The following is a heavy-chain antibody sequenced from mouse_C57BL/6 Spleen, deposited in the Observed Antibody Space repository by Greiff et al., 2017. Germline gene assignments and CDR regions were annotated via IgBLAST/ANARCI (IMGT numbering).Heavy chain of an antibody. CDR1: GFSFSDAW. CDR2: IRNKANTHAT. V-gene: IGHV6-6*01. CDR3: TRAYDYDVSWFAY. D-gene: IGHD2-4*01. Sequence: EVMLVESGGGLVQPGGSMKLSCAASGFSFSDAWMDWVRQSPEKGLEWVAEIRNKANTHATYYAESVKGRFTISIDYSKSSVYLQMNSLIAEDTGIYYCTRAYDYDVSWFAYWCQGTLVTVSA. J-gene: IGHJ3*01.